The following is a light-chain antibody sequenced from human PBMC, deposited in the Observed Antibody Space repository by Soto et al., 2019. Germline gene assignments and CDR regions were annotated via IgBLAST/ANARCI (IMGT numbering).Light chain of an antibody. V-gene: IGKV3-20*01. CDR1: QSVSSSY. J-gene: IGKJ4*01. CDR2: GAS. CDR3: HQYGNSPPLT. Sequence: EIVLTQSPGTLSLSPGERATLSCRASQSVSSSYLGWYQQKPGQAPRLLMYGASSRAAGIPDRFSGSGSGTDFTLTISRLEPEDFAVYYCHQYGNSPPLTFGGGTKVEIK.